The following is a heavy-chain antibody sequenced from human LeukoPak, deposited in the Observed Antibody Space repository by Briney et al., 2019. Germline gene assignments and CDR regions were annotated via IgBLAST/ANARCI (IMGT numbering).Heavy chain of an antibody. Sequence: GGSLRLSCAASGFTFSSYDMHWVRQAPGKGLEWVAVISYDGSNKYYADSVKGRFTISRDNSKNTLYLQMNSLRAEDTAVYYCAKDLGYSGYDPLDYWGQGTLVIVSS. J-gene: IGHJ4*02. CDR1: GFTFSSYD. CDR3: AKDLGYSGYDPLDY. V-gene: IGHV3-30*18. CDR2: ISYDGSNK. D-gene: IGHD5-12*01.